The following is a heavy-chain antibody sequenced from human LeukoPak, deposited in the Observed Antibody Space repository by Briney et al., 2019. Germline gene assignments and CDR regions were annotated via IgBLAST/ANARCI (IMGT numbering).Heavy chain of an antibody. CDR2: ISGSGGST. CDR1: GFTFSSYA. D-gene: IGHD4-23*01. J-gene: IGHJ4*02. Sequence: HSGGSLRLSCAASGFTFSSYAMSWVRQAPGKGLEWVSAISGSGGSTYYADSVKGRFTISRDNSKNTLYLQMNSLRAEDTAVYYCARCDYYGGNPSDYWGQGTLVTVSS. CDR3: ARCDYYGGNPSDY. V-gene: IGHV3-23*01.